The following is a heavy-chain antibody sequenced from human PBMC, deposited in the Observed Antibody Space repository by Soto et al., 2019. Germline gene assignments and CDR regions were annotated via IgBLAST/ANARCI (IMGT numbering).Heavy chain of an antibody. V-gene: IGHV4-34*01. CDR1: GGSFSGYY. CDR3: ARGIAMKVAGQSGAPDKYYGDA. D-gene: IGHD3-10*01. CDR2: INHSGST. J-gene: IGHJ4*01. Sequence: SETLSLTCAVYGGSFSGYYWTWIRQPPGKGLEWIGEINHSGSTSYNPSLKSRVTISVDTSKNQFSLKLKSVTAADTAVYHCARGIAMKVAGQSGAPDKYYGDAWGQGTLV.